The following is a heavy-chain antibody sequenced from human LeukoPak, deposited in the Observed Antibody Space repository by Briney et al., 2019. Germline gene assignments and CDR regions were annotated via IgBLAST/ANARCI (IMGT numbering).Heavy chain of an antibody. J-gene: IGHJ4*02. V-gene: IGHV1-2*02. CDR2: INPNSGGT. CDR1: GYTFTGYY. CDR3: TTYNNGWYWELDY. Sequence: GASVKVSCKASGYTFTGYYMHWVRQAPGQGLEWMGWINPNSGGTNYAQKFQGRVTMTRDTSISTAYMELSRLRSDDTAVYYCTTYNNGWYWELDYWGQGTLVSVSS. D-gene: IGHD6-19*01.